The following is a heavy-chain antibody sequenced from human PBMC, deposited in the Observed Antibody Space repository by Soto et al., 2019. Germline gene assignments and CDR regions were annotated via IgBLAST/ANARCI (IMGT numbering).Heavy chain of an antibody. V-gene: IGHV4-59*01. CDR3: ARDLYSSYWTGRGLDR. D-gene: IGHD5-12*01. J-gene: IGHJ5*02. CDR2: IYHNGAT. Sequence: LSLTCTVSCGSLSGYYCPWILQPPAKGLEWIGYIYHNGATSSNPSLKSRVSISLDSSRNQFSLKLTSVTAADTAMYYCARDLYSSYWTGRGLDRWGQGSLVTVSA. CDR1: CGSLSGYY.